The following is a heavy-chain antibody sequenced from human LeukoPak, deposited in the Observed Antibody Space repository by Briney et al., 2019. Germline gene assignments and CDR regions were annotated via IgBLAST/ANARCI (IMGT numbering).Heavy chain of an antibody. CDR1: GLTFSTYW. CDR2: INQDGRAK. D-gene: IGHD6-13*01. V-gene: IGHV3-7*01. J-gene: IGHJ3*02. CDR3: AAGDDFDI. Sequence: GGSLRLSCAASGLTFSTYWMSWVRQAPGKGLEWVANINQDGRAKYYGDSVKGRFTIPRDNDKNSLYLQMNSLRAEDTAVYYCAAGDDFDIWGQGTMVTVSS.